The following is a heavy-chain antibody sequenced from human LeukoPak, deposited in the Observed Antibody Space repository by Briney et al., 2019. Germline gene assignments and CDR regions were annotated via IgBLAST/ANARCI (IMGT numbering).Heavy chain of an antibody. Sequence: SETLSLTCTVSGDSISSGSFYWSWIRQPPGKGLEWIGEITHSGSTNYNPSVNSRVTMSVDTSKNQFSLKVRSVTAADTAVYYCARHGTINDAFDIWSQGTMVTVSS. D-gene: IGHD1-7*01. CDR1: GDSISSGSFY. CDR3: ARHGTINDAFDI. V-gene: IGHV4-39*01. J-gene: IGHJ3*02. CDR2: ITHSGST.